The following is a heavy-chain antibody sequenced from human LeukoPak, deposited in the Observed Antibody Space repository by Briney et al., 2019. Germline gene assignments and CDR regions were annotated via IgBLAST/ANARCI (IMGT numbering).Heavy chain of an antibody. Sequence: GASVKVSCKASGYTFTSYYMHWVRQAPGQGLEWMGWINPNSGGTNYAQKFQGRVTMTRDTSISTAYMELSRLRSDDTAVYYCARGAVVVVPAASEPFDYWGQGTLVTVSS. J-gene: IGHJ4*02. CDR1: GYTFTSYY. CDR2: INPNSGGT. D-gene: IGHD2-2*01. CDR3: ARGAVVVVPAASEPFDY. V-gene: IGHV1-2*02.